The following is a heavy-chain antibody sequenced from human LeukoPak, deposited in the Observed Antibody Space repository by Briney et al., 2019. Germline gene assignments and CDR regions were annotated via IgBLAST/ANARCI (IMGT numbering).Heavy chain of an antibody. J-gene: IGHJ4*02. CDR1: GFTVNSNY. CDR2: IYSGGST. CDR3: ARDGGYDFWSGYYQDY. Sequence: PGGSLRLSCAASGFTVNSNYMSWVRQAPGKGLEWVSVIYSGGSTYYADSVKGRFTISRDNSKNTLYLQMNSLRAEDTAVYYCARDGGYDFWSGYYQDYWGQGTLVTVSS. V-gene: IGHV3-53*01. D-gene: IGHD3-3*01.